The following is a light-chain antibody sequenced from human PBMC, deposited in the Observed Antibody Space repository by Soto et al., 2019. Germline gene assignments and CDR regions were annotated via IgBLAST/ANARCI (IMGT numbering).Light chain of an antibody. V-gene: IGLV2-14*03. Sequence: QSALTQPASVSGSPGQSITISCTGTSSDVGGYNFVSWYQQHPGNAPKLKIHEVLNRPSGVSSRFSGSKSGNTASLTISGLKAEDDAVYYCCSHSASIHWVFGGGTKVTVL. CDR3: CSHSASIHWV. CDR2: EVL. J-gene: IGLJ3*02. CDR1: SSDVGGYNF.